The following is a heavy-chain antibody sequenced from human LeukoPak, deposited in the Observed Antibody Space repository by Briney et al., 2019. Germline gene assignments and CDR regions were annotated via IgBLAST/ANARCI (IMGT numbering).Heavy chain of an antibody. D-gene: IGHD6-19*01. V-gene: IGHV4-59*12. CDR3: VRGPGAAVVEYLDS. J-gene: IGHJ4*02. Sequence: SETLSLTCTVSGGSISSYYWSWIRQPPGKGLEWIGYIYYSGSTNYNPSLKSRVTISVDTSRNQFSLKLTSVTAADTAVYYCVRGPGAAVVEYLDSWGQGTLVTVSS. CDR1: GGSISSYY. CDR2: IYYSGST.